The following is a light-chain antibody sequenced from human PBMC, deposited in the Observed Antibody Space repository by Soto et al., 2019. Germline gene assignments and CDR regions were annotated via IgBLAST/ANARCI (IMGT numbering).Light chain of an antibody. CDR3: QSYDCSLSVVV. V-gene: IGLV1-40*01. CDR2: GNS. CDR1: SSNIGAGYD. J-gene: IGLJ2*01. Sequence: QSVLTQPPSVSGAPGQWVTISCTGSSSNIGAGYDVHWYQQLPGTAPKPLIYGNSNRPSGVPDRFSGSKSGTSASLAITGLQAEHEAHYYCQSYDCSLSVVVFGGGTKLTVL.